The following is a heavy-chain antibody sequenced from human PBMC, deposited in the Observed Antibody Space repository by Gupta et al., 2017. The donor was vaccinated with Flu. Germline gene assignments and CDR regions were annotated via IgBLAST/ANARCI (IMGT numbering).Heavy chain of an antibody. CDR1: GFTVSSNY. CDR2: IYSGGST. CDR3: ARVHTGSFLEWLSLDY. V-gene: IGHV3-53*04. D-gene: IGHD3-3*02. J-gene: IGHJ4*02. Sequence: EVQLVESGGGLVQPGGSLRLSCAASGFTVSSNYMSWVRQAPGKGLEWVSVIYSGGSTYYADSVKGRFTISRHNSKNTLYLQMNSLRAEDTAVYYCARVHTGSFLEWLSLDYWGQGTLVTGSS.